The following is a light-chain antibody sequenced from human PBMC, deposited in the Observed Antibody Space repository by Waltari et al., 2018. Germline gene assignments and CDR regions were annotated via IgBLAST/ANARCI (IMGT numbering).Light chain of an antibody. Sequence: QSALTQPRSVSGSPGQSVTISCTGTSSDVGFYDYVSWYQQHPGKAPKFMIYDVTKRPSGVPHRFSGSKSGNTASLTISGLQAEDEADYYCCSYSGNSFVIFGGGTKLTV. CDR2: DVT. J-gene: IGLJ2*01. CDR1: SSDVGFYDY. V-gene: IGLV2-11*01. CDR3: CSYSGNSFVI.